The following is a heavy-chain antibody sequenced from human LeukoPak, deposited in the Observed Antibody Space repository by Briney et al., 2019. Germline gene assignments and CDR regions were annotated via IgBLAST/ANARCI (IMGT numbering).Heavy chain of an antibody. J-gene: IGHJ4*02. CDR2: INPSGGST. CDR3: AGSQGAIYYFDY. CDR1: GYTFTSYY. D-gene: IGHD2-2*01. Sequence: ASVKVSCKASGYTFTSYYMHWVRQAPGQGLEWMGLINPSGGSTSYAQKFQGRVTMTRDMSTSTVYMELSSLRSEDTAVYYCAGSQGAIYYFDYWGQGTLVTVSS. V-gene: IGHV1-46*01.